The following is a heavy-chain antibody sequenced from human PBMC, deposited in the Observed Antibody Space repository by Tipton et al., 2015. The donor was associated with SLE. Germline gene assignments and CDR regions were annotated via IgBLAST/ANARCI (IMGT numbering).Heavy chain of an antibody. Sequence: QSGPEVKKPGASVKVSCKASGYTFTGYYMHWVRQAPGQGLEWMGRINPNSGGTNYAQKFQGRVTMTRDTSISTAYMELSSLGSEDTAVYYCARDYGYDLGYFDSWGQGALVTVSS. J-gene: IGHJ4*02. D-gene: IGHD5-12*01. CDR2: INPNSGGT. CDR3: ARDYGYDLGYFDS. CDR1: GYTFTGYY. V-gene: IGHV1-2*06.